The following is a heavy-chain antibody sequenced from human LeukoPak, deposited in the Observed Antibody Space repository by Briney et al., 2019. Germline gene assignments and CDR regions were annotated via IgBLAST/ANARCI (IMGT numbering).Heavy chain of an antibody. J-gene: IGHJ6*04. CDR3: AKDGSGWTQGNYYYYGMDV. V-gene: IGHV3-30*18. CDR1: GFTFSSYG. CDR2: ISYDGSNK. Sequence: PGGSLRLSCAASGFTFSSYGMHWVRQAPGKGLEWVAVISYDGSNKYYADSVKGRFTISRDNSKNTLYLQMNSLRAEDTAVYYCAKDGSGWTQGNYYYYGMDVWGKGTTVTVSS. D-gene: IGHD6-19*01.